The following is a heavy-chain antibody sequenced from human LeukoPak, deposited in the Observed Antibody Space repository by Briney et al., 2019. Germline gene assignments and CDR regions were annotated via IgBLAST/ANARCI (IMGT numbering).Heavy chain of an antibody. CDR1: EFIFYDYW. V-gene: IGHV3-7*04. CDR2: INQHGSEK. CDR3: ARGSRPVYDFWAGWTVDY. D-gene: IGHD3-3*01. J-gene: IGHJ4*02. Sequence: GGSLRLSCVASEFIFYDYWMSWVRQAPGKGLEWVAKINQHGSEKNYADSVKGRFTISRDNAKNLVYLQMNTLRVEDTAVYYCARGSRPVYDFWAGWTVDYWGRGTLVTVSS.